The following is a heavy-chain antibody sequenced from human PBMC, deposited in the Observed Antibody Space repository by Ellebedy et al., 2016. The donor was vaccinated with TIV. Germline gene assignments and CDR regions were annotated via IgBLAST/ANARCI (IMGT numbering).Heavy chain of an antibody. CDR3: ARSGSYPNYYYYGMDV. CDR2: IIPIFGTA. Sequence: AASVKVSCKASGGTFSSYAISWVRQAPGQGLEWMGGIIPIFGTANYAQKFQGRVTITADESTSTAYMELSSLRSEDTAVYYCARSGSYPNYYYYGMDVWGQGTTVTVSS. CDR1: GGTFSSYA. D-gene: IGHD1-26*01. J-gene: IGHJ6*02. V-gene: IGHV1-69*13.